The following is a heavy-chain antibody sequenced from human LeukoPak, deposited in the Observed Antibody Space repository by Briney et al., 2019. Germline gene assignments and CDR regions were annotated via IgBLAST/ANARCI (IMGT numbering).Heavy chain of an antibody. J-gene: IGHJ4*02. CDR2: IYYSGST. Sequence: PSETLSLTCTVSSGSISSDYWTWIRQPPGKGLEWIGYIYYSGSTNYNPSLKSRVTISVDTSNNHFSLRLSSVTAADTVVYYCARARSGYKFGYVDYWGQGILVTVSS. CDR1: SGSISSDY. D-gene: IGHD5-18*01. V-gene: IGHV4-59*13. CDR3: ARARSGYKFGYVDY.